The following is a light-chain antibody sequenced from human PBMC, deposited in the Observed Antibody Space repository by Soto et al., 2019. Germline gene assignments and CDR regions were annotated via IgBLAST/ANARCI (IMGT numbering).Light chain of an antibody. CDR2: DVD. V-gene: IGLV2-14*03. J-gene: IGLJ3*02. CDR3: TSYTNSITV. CDR1: SSDVGGYNY. Sequence: QSALTQPASVSGSPGQSITISCTGTSSDVGGYNYVSWYQQHPGKAPKLMIFDVDNRPSGVSNRFSGSKSGYTASLTISGLQAEDEADYYCTSYTNSITVFGGGTKLTV.